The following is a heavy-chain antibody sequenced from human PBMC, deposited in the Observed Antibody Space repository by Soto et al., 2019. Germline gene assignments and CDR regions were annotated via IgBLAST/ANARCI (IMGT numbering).Heavy chain of an antibody. CDR2: ISYDGSSE. Sequence: QLHLVESGGGVVRPGESLRLSCEDSGFSFRTYPMHWVRQAPGKGLEWVALISYDGSSEAYGESVRDRFTVSRDNSKNTLYLQLNSLRSEDMAVYYCATSSGYLNYFDCWGQGTLVTVSS. D-gene: IGHD6-19*01. V-gene: IGHV3-30-3*01. CDR1: GFSFRTYP. J-gene: IGHJ4*02. CDR3: ATSSGYLNYFDC.